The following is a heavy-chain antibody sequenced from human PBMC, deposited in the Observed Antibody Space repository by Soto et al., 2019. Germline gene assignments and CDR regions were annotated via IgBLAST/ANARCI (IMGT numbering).Heavy chain of an antibody. J-gene: IGHJ4*02. CDR2: TYYRSKWYS. CDR1: GDSVSSTSAA. V-gene: IGHV6-1*01. Sequence: QVQLQQSGPGLVQPSQTLSLTCAISGDSVSSTSAAWNWIRQSPSRGLEWLGRTYYRSKWYSDYAVSVKSRITINSDTYKNQFSLQLNSVTPEDTAVYYCARGSYYSGWVWGQGTLVTVSS. CDR3: ARGSYYSGWV. D-gene: IGHD6-19*01.